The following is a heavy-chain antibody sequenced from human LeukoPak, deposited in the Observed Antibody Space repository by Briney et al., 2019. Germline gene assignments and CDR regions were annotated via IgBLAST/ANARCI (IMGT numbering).Heavy chain of an antibody. CDR1: GFTFSSYA. CDR3: AILIAVAGPATFY. CDR2: ISGSGDST. Sequence: GGSLRLSCAASGFTFSSYAMSWDRQAPGKGLQWVSSISGSGDSTYYADSVKGRFTISRDNSNNTLYLQMNSLRAEDTAVYYCAILIAVAGPATFYWGQGTLVTVSS. V-gene: IGHV3-23*01. J-gene: IGHJ4*02. D-gene: IGHD6-19*01.